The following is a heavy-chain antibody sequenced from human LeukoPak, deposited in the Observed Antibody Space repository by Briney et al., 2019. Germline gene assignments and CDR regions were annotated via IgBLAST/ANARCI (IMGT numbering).Heavy chain of an antibody. CDR3: ARHGIVGATSWFDP. CDR2: ISAYNGNT. J-gene: IGHJ5*02. V-gene: IGHV1-18*01. D-gene: IGHD1-26*01. CDR1: GYTFTSNG. Sequence: ASVKASCKASGYTFTSNGISWVRQAPGQGLEWMGWISAYNGNTNYAQKLQGRVTMTTDTSTSTAYMELRSLRSDDTAVYYCARHGIVGATSWFDPWGQGTLVTVSS.